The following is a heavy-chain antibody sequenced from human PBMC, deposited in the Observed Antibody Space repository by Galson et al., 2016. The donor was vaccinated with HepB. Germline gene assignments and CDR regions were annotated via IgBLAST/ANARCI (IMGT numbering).Heavy chain of an antibody. D-gene: IGHD5-24*01. CDR2: ISSGTSYI. J-gene: IGHJ4*02. Sequence: SLRLSCAASGFTFSRYSMNWVRQAPGKGLEWVSFISSGTSYIYYADSVKGRLTISRDNAKNSLFLQMNSLRAEDTAVYYCARQPSRWLQPLDYWGQGTLVTVSS. V-gene: IGHV3-21*01. CDR3: ARQPSRWLQPLDY. CDR1: GFTFSRYS.